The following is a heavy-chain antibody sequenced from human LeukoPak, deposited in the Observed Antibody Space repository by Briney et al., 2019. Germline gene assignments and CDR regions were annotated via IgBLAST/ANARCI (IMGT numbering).Heavy chain of an antibody. CDR2: LKQDGSEK. D-gene: IGHD2-2*02. V-gene: IGHV3-7*01. CDR3: ATDGGYCSSTSCYRGDYFDF. CDR1: GFTFSSYW. Sequence: GGSLRLFCVASGFTFSSYWMSWVRQAPGKGLEWVASLKQDGSEKYYVDSVKGRFTISRDNAKNSLYLQMNSLRAEDTAVYYCATDGGYCSSTSCYRGDYFDFWGQGTLVTVSS. J-gene: IGHJ4*02.